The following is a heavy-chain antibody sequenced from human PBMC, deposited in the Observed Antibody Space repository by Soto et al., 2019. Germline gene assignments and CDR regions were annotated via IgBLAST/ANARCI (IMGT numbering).Heavy chain of an antibody. CDR3: GKSFSANPGDS. CDR1: GFTFSSYW. Sequence: GGSLRLSCAASGFTFSSYWMSWVRQGPGKGPEWVANIKQDGSEIYYVDSVKGRFTISRDNAKSSLYLQMTSLRAEDTAVYHCGKSFSANPGDSWGQGTLVTVSS. D-gene: IGHD2-15*01. V-gene: IGHV3-7*05. CDR2: IKQDGSEI. J-gene: IGHJ4*02.